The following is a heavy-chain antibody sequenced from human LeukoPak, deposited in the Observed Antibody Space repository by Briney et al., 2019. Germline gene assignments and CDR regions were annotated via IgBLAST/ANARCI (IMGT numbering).Heavy chain of an antibody. J-gene: IGHJ5*02. Sequence: PGGSLRLSCAASGFTFSSYWMHWVRQAPGKGLVWVSRINNDGSIISYADSVKGRFTISRDNAKNTLYLQMNGLRAEDTAVYYCARLGGYCSSTSCYVDWFDPWGQGTLVTVSS. V-gene: IGHV3-74*01. D-gene: IGHD2-2*01. CDR2: INNDGSII. CDR1: GFTFSSYW. CDR3: ARLGGYCSSTSCYVDWFDP.